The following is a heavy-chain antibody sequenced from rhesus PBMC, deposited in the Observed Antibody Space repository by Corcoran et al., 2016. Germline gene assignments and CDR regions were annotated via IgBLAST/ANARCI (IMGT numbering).Heavy chain of an antibody. CDR3: ASGDEYSYY. J-gene: IGHJ4*01. CDR1: GGSISSSY. V-gene: IGHV4-169*02. CDR2: IYGSGSST. Sequence: QLQLQESGPGLVKPSETLSVTCAVSGGSISSSYWSWIRQAPGKGLEWIGYIYGSGSSTNHNPSLKSRVTLSVDTSKNQLSLKLSSVTAADTAVYYCASGDEYSYYWGQGVLVTVSS.